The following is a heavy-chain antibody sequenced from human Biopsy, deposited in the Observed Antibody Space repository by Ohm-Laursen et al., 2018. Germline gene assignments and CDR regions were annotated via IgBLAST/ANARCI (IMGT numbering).Heavy chain of an antibody. CDR3: AKGGYCTTTSCYIDVDY. CDR2: ISGSGGST. Sequence: SLRLSCAASGFSLDNYAMNWVRQAPGKGLEWVSTISGSGGSTYYADSVKGRFTISSDASKNTLYLLMNSLRAEDTAMYYCAKGGYCTTTSCYIDVDYWGQGTLVAVSS. D-gene: IGHD2-2*02. V-gene: IGHV3-23*01. J-gene: IGHJ4*01. CDR1: GFSLDNYA.